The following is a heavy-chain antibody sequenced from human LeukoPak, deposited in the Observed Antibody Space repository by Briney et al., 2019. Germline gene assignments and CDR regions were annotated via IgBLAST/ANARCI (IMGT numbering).Heavy chain of an antibody. CDR2: INPDGSER. Sequence: GGSPRLSCAASGFSFSSYYMSWVRQAPGKGLEWVALINPDGSERYYVDSVEGRFTISRDNAKNSLYLQMDSLRDDDPAMYFCTRDLAAVPGPRMDVWGQGTTVTVSS. D-gene: IGHD6-19*01. J-gene: IGHJ6*02. CDR3: TRDLAAVPGPRMDV. CDR1: GFSFSSYY. V-gene: IGHV3-7*03.